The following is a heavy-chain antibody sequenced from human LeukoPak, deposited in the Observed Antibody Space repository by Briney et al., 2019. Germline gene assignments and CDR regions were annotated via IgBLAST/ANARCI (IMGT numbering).Heavy chain of an antibody. CDR2: ISYDGSNK. CDR1: GFTVSSNY. V-gene: IGHV3-30-3*01. D-gene: IGHD6-13*01. CDR3: ARVAPGIAAAGKKNDY. Sequence: GGSLRLSCAASGFTVSSNYMSWVRQAPGKGLEWVAVISYDGSNKYYADSVKGRFTISRDNSKNTLYLQMNSLRAEDTAVYYCARVAPGIAAAGKKNDYWGQGTLVTVSS. J-gene: IGHJ4*02.